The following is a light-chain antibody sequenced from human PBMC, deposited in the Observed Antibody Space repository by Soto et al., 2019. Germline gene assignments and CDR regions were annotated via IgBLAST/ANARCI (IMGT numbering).Light chain of an antibody. Sequence: DIQMTQSPSSLSASVGDRVTITCRASQSISSYLNWYQQKQGKAPKLLIYAASSLQSGVPSRFSGSGAGTDFTLTISSLQPEDFATYDCQQSYSTPFTFGPGNKVDI. CDR2: AAS. J-gene: IGKJ3*01. V-gene: IGKV1-39*01. CDR3: QQSYSTPFT. CDR1: QSISSY.